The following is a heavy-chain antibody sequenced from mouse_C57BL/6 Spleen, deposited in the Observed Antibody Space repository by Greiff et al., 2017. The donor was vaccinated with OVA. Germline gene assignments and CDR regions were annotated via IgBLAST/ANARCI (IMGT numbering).Heavy chain of an antibody. CDR3: ARRPYYYGSSYGDYAMDY. CDR1: GFTFSDYY. Sequence: EVQGVESGGGLVQPGGSLKLSCAASGFTFSDYYMYWVRQTPEKRLEWVAYISNGGGSTYYPDTVKGRFTISRDNAKNTLYLQMSRLKSEDTAMYYCARRPYYYGSSYGDYAMDYWGQGTSVTVSS. V-gene: IGHV5-12*01. CDR2: ISNGGGST. D-gene: IGHD1-1*01. J-gene: IGHJ4*01.